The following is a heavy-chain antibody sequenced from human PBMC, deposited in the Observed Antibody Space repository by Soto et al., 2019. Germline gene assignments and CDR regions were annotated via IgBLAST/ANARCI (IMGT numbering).Heavy chain of an antibody. V-gene: IGHV4-4*07. CDR2: VFGNGAGTP. CDR3: ARDLPPYDRRRQSAGAFED. Sequence: QVQLQESGPGLVRPSETLSLTCSVSGSSFTGDYWSWIRQPAGKGLEWIGRVFGNGAGTPIYNSSIQNRVTMSVDSSTKQFSLKLTSVTAADTAVYFCARDLPPYDRRRQSAGAFEDWGQGILVTVSS. J-gene: IGHJ4*02. CDR1: GSSFTGDY. D-gene: IGHD3-22*01.